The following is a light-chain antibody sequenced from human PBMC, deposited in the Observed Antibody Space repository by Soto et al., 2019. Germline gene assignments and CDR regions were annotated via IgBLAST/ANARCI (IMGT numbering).Light chain of an antibody. J-gene: IGKJ5*01. CDR2: GAS. V-gene: IGKV3-11*01. CDR1: ENVRTF. CDR3: QQRSNWPPIT. Sequence: VLTQSPATLSLSPGERATLSCRASENVRTFVDWYQQKPGQAPRLLIYGASNRATDIPARFSGSGSGTDFTLTISNLEPEDFAVYYCQQRSNWPPITFGQGTRLEI.